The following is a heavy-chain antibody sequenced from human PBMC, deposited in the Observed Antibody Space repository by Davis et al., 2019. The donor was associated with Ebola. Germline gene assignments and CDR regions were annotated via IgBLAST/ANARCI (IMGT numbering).Heavy chain of an antibody. J-gene: IGHJ4*02. V-gene: IGHV1-8*01. CDR2: MNPNSGNT. CDR3: ARDGSLLWGIQY. Sequence: AASVKVSCKASGYTFPTYDITWVRQATGQGLEWMGWMNPNSGNTGYAQKFQGRVTMTRDTSRSTAYMELRSLTSEDTAVYYCARDGSLLWGIQYWGQGTLVTVSS. D-gene: IGHD3-16*01. CDR1: GYTFPTYD.